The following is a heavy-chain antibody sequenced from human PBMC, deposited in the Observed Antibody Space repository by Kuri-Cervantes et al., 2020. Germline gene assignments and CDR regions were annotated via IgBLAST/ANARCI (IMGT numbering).Heavy chain of an antibody. D-gene: IGHD2-8*01. CDR1: GCTFDDYA. J-gene: IGHJ4*02. CDR2: IYPGDADT. Sequence: GESLKISCAASGCTFDDYARHWVRQAPGKGLEWMGIIYPGDADTRYSPSFQGQVTISADKSISTAYLQWSSLKASDTAMYYCARLGWDIVLMVYGVRKGYFDYWGQGTLVTVSS. V-gene: IGHV5-51*01. CDR3: ARLGWDIVLMVYGVRKGYFDY.